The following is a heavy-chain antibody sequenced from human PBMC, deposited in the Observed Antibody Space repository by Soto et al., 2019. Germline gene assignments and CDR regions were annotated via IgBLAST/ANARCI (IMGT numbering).Heavy chain of an antibody. V-gene: IGHV3-48*01. J-gene: IGHJ1*01. CDR3: ARVPPTYYDFWSGYLFQF. CDR1: GFTFSTYS. D-gene: IGHD3-3*01. CDR2: ISSSGSTI. Sequence: GGSLRLSCAASGFTFSTYSMNWVRQAPGKGLEWVSYISSSGSTIYYADSVKGRFTISRDNAKNSLYLQMNSLRAEDTAVYYCARVPPTYYDFWSGYLFQFWGQGTLVTVSS.